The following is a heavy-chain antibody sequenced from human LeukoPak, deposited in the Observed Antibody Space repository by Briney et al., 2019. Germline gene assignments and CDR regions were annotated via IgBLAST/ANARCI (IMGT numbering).Heavy chain of an antibody. Sequence: GGSLRLSCATSGFTFSTYSMHWVRQDPGKGLEWLAVIGSDGSVKYYADSVKGRLTISRDNSRNTLDLQMNSLRAEDTAVYYCAKDKYGSGSYLLYFDSWGQGTLVTVSS. J-gene: IGHJ4*02. CDR2: IGSDGSVK. V-gene: IGHV3-30-3*02. CDR1: GFTFSTYS. D-gene: IGHD3-10*01. CDR3: AKDKYGSGSYLLYFDS.